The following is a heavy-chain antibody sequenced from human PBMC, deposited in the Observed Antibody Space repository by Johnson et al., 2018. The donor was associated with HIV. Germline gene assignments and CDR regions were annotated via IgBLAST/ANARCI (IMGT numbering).Heavy chain of an antibody. V-gene: IGHV3-30*03. CDR1: GFTINRYG. CDR2: ISHDESIE. D-gene: IGHD5-18*01. CDR3: ARDGRDLVTRGSFDV. J-gene: IGHJ3*01. Sequence: QVQLVESGGGVVQPGRSLRLSCAASGFTINRYGMHWVRQAPGKGLEWVAFISHDESIEYYVDSVKGRFTISRDNSKNFLYLQMNSLRPEDTAVYYCARDGRDLVTRGSFDVWGQGTMVTVSS.